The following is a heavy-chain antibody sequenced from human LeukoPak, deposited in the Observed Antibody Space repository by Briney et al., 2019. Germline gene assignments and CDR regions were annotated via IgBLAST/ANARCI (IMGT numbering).Heavy chain of an antibody. D-gene: IGHD3-9*01. CDR2: IYYSGST. CDR3: ARVPHYDILTGYYWNAFDI. V-gene: IGHV4-59*01. J-gene: IGHJ3*02. CDR1: GGSISSYY. Sequence: SETLSLTCTVSGGSISSYYWSWIRQPPGKGLEWIGYIYYSGSTNYNPSLKSRVTISVDTYKNQFSLKLSSVTAADTAVYYCARVPHYDILTGYYWNAFDIWGQGTMVTVSS.